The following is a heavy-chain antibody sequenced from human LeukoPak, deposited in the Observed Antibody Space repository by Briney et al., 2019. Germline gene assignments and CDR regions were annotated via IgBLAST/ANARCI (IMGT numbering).Heavy chain of an antibody. V-gene: IGHV4-59*08. CDR2: IYYSGST. J-gene: IGHJ6*02. CDR3: ARLGYCSGGSCYSYYYYGMDV. CDR1: GGSFSSYY. Sequence: SETLSLTCTVSGGSFSSYYWSWIRQPPGKGLEWIGYIYYSGSTNYNPSLKSRVTISVDTSKNQFSLKLSSVTAADTAVYYCARLGYCSGGSCYSYYYYGMDVWGQGTTVTVSS. D-gene: IGHD2-15*01.